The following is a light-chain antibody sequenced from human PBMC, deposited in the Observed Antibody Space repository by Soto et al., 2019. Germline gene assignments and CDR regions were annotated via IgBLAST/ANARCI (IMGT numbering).Light chain of an antibody. Sequence: DIQMTQSPSTLSASVGGRVTITCRASQSLSRWLAWYQQKPGKAPKLLIYDDSSLESGVPSRFSGSASGTEFTLTISSLQPDDFATYYCQQYQTLWTFGQGTRLEIK. CDR1: QSLSRW. J-gene: IGKJ5*01. V-gene: IGKV1-5*01. CDR3: QQYQTLWT. CDR2: DDS.